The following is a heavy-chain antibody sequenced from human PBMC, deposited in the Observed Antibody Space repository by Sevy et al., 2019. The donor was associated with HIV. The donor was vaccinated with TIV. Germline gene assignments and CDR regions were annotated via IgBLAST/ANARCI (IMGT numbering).Heavy chain of an antibody. CDR1: GGSISSYY. CDR2: IYYSGST. J-gene: IGHJ2*01. Sequence: SETLSLTCTVSGGSISSYYWSWIRQPPGKGLEWIGYIYYSGSTNYNPSLKSRVTISVDTSKNQFSLKLSSVTAADTAVYYCARHIIGYGDPDDWYFDLWGRGTLVTVSS. D-gene: IGHD4-17*01. CDR3: ARHIIGYGDPDDWYFDL. V-gene: IGHV4-59*08.